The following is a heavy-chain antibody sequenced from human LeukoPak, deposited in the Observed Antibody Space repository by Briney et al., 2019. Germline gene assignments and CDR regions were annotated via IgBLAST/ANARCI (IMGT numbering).Heavy chain of an antibody. CDR2: ISGDGGST. J-gene: IGHJ6*03. D-gene: IGHD1-14*01. Sequence: GGSLRLSCAASGFTFDDYAMHWVRQAPGKGLEWVSLISGDGGSTYYADSVKGQFTISRDNSKNSLYLQMNSLRTEDTALYYCAKDSTNHGYYYYYYMDVWGKGTTVTVSS. V-gene: IGHV3-43*02. CDR1: GFTFDDYA. CDR3: AKDSTNHGYYYYYYMDV.